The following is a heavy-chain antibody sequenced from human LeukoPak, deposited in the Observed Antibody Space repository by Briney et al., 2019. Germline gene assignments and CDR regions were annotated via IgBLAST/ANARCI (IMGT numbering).Heavy chain of an antibody. V-gene: IGHV1-69*05. CDR2: IIPIFGTA. J-gene: IGHJ4*02. CDR3: ARYRGALDY. Sequence: SVKVSCKASGYTFTSYDINWVRQAPGQGLEWMGGIIPIFGTANYAQKFQGRVTITTDESTSTAYMELSSLRSEDTAVYYCARYRGALDYWGQGTLVTVSS. CDR1: GYTFTSYD. D-gene: IGHD1-14*01.